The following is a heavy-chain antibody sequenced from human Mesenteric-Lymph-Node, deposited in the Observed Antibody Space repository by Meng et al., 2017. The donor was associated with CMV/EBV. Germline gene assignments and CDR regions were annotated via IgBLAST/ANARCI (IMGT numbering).Heavy chain of an antibody. D-gene: IGHD4-23*01. CDR2: FDPEDGER. CDR3: ARDRTPSMDV. Sequence: ASVKVSCKVSGYTLSEFSIHWVRQSPGQGLEWMGGFDPEDGERFYAQQFQGRVTMTRNTSISTAYMELSSLRSEDTAVYYCARDRTPSMDVWGQGTTVTVSS. J-gene: IGHJ6*02. V-gene: IGHV1-24*01. CDR1: GYTLSEFS.